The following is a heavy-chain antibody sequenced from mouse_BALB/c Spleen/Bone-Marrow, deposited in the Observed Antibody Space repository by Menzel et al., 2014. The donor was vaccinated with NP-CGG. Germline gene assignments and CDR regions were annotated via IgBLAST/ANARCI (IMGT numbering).Heavy chain of an antibody. CDR1: GYAFSSSW. CDR2: IYPGDGDT. J-gene: IGHJ4*01. Sequence: VMLVESGPELVKPGASVKISCKASGYAFSSSWMNWVKQRPGQGLEWIGRIYPGDGDTNYNGKFKGKATLTADKSSSTAYMQLSSLTSVDSAVYFCARSDGYCTMDYWGQGTSVTVSS. CDR3: ARSDGYCTMDY. D-gene: IGHD2-3*01. V-gene: IGHV1-82*01.